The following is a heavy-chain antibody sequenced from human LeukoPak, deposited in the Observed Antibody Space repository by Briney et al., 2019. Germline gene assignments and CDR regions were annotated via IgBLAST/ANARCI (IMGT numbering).Heavy chain of an antibody. V-gene: IGHV4-59*01. CDR3: ARGGGYASPIGY. D-gene: IGHD5-12*01. CDR1: GGSISTYY. J-gene: IGHJ4*02. Sequence: SETLSLTCTLSGGSISTYYWSWIRQPPGKGLEWIGYIYHSGSTNYNPSLKSRVTISVDTSKIQFSLKLSSVTAADTAVYYCARGGGYASPIGYWDQGALVTVSS. CDR2: IYHSGST.